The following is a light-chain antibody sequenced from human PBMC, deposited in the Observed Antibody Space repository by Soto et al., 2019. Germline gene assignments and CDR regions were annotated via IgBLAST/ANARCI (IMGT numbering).Light chain of an antibody. J-gene: IGKJ1*01. V-gene: IGKV3-20*01. Sequence: EIVLTQSPGTLSLSPGETATLSCRARQTVNSDYLAWFQQRPGQAPRLLIFATSRRATDIPDSCSGSGSGTDFTLAIRRLEPEDFAVYYCHQFGYSPQTFGQGTKVDIK. CDR1: QTVNSDY. CDR3: HQFGYSPQT. CDR2: ATS.